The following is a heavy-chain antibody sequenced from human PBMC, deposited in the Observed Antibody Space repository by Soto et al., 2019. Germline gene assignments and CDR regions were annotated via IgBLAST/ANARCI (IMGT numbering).Heavy chain of an antibody. D-gene: IGHD5-18*01. J-gene: IGHJ6*02. Sequence: QVQLVQSGAEVKKPGSSVKVSCKASGGTFSSYAISWVRQAPGQGLEWMGGIIPIFGTANYAQKFQGRVTITADESTSTAYMELSSLRSEDTAVYYCARGPWIQLWPGVGYYYGMDVWGQGTTVTVSS. CDR2: IIPIFGTA. CDR1: GGTFSSYA. V-gene: IGHV1-69*01. CDR3: ARGPWIQLWPGVGYYYGMDV.